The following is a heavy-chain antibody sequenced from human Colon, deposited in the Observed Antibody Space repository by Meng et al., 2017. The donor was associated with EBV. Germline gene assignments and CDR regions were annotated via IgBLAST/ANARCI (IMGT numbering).Heavy chain of an antibody. CDR1: GGSISSNGYY. V-gene: IGHV4-39*01. Sequence: QLPRQESGPGLVKPSETLSLPCPVSGGSISSNGYYWDWVRQPPGKGLEWIGAIYHSGSTSYNPSLQSRVTMFVDTSKNQFSLMLTSVTATDTAVYYCARRRGGSGRDCWGQGTLVTVSS. D-gene: IGHD3-10*01. CDR3: ARRRGGSGRDC. J-gene: IGHJ4*02. CDR2: IYHSGST.